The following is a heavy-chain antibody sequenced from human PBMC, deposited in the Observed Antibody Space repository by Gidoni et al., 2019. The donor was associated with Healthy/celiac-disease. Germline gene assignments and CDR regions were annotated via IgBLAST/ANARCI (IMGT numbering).Heavy chain of an antibody. CDR1: GFTFSSYA. J-gene: IGHJ2*01. CDR2: ISGSGGST. Sequence: EVQLLESGGGLVQPGGSLRLSCAASGFTFSSYAMSWVRQAPGKGLEWVSAISGSGGSTYYADSVKGRFTISRDNSKNTLYLQMNSLRAEDTAVYYCAKEVIAPRGRHYWYFDLWGRGTLVTVSS. V-gene: IGHV3-23*01. D-gene: IGHD2-21*01. CDR3: AKEVIAPRGRHYWYFDL.